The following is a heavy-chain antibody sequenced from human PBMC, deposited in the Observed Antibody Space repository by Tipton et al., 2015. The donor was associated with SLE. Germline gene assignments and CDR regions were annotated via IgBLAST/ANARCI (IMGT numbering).Heavy chain of an antibody. CDR1: GYTFTAYY. D-gene: IGHD2-8*01. J-gene: IGHJ4*02. CDR3: AREAPNTCYFDS. CDR2: INPGGGGT. V-gene: IGHV1-46*01. Sequence: QLVQSGAEAKKPGASVKVSCKSSGYTFTAYYMHWVRQAPGQGLEWMGIINPGGGGTNYAQKFQGRVTMAMDTSTTTVYMELNSLRSDDTAVYYCAREAPNTCYFDSWGQGTLVTVSS.